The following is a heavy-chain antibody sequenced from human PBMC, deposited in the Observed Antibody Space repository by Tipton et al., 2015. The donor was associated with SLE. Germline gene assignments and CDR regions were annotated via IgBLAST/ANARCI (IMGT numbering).Heavy chain of an antibody. CDR2: IYSGGST. V-gene: IGHV3-NL1*01. D-gene: IGHD4/OR15-4a*01. Sequence: QVQLVQSGGGVVQPGMSLRLSCAASGFTFRTYSIHWVRQAPGKGLEWVSVIYSGGSTYYADSVKGRFTISRDNSKNTLYLQMNSLRAEDTAVYYCARDGANSYYMDVWGKGTTVTVSS. J-gene: IGHJ6*03. CDR3: ARDGANSYYMDV. CDR1: GFTFRTYS.